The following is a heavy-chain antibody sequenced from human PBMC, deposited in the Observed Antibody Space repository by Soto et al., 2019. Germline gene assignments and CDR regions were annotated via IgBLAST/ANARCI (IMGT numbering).Heavy chain of an antibody. V-gene: IGHV4-4*02. D-gene: IGHD4-4*01. Sequence: SETLSLTCAVSGGSISSSNWWSWVRQPPGKGLEWIGEIYHSGSTNYNPSLKSRVTISVDKYKNKFSLKLSSVTAADTAVYYCAREIGLPVTHYYYYYGMDVWGQGTTVTVSS. CDR2: IYHSGST. CDR3: AREIGLPVTHYYYYYGMDV. CDR1: GGSISSSNW. J-gene: IGHJ6*02.